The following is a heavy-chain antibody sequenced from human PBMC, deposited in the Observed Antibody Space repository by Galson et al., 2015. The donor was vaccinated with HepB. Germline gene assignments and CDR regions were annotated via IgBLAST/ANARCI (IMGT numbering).Heavy chain of an antibody. CDR3: ARVTYCSSTSCYGVFDY. Sequence: SVKVSCKASGYTFTGYYMHWVRQAPGQGLEWMGWINPNSGGTNYAQKFQGRVTMTRDTSISTAYMELSRLRSDDTAVYYCARVTYCSSTSCYGVFDYWGQGTLVTVSS. CDR2: INPNSGGT. D-gene: IGHD2-2*01. V-gene: IGHV1-2*02. CDR1: GYTFTGYY. J-gene: IGHJ4*02.